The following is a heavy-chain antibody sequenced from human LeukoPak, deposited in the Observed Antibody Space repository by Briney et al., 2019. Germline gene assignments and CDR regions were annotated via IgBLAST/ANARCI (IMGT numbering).Heavy chain of an antibody. CDR3: ASQFTPLSGMDV. CDR1: GGTFSNYA. CDR2: LIPLFGIT. J-gene: IGHJ6*02. Sequence: ASVKVSCKASGGTFSNYAFTWVRQAPGQGLEWVGRLIPLFGITNYAQKFEGRVTITADKSTSTAYMEPNSLRSEDTAVYFCASQFTPLSGMDVWGQGTTVTVSS. V-gene: IGHV1-69*04. D-gene: IGHD2-15*01.